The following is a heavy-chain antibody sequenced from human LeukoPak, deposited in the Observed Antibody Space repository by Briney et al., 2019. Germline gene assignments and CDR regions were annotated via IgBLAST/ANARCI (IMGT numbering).Heavy chain of an antibody. D-gene: IGHD3-10*01. Sequence: GGSLRLSCAASGFTFSSYAMSWVRQAPGKGLEWVSAISGSGGSTYYADSVKGRFTISRDNSKNTLYLQMNSLRAEDTAVYYCARSYGSGFYYFDYWGQGTLVTVSS. V-gene: IGHV3-23*01. CDR1: GFTFSSYA. CDR3: ARSYGSGFYYFDY. CDR2: ISGSGGST. J-gene: IGHJ4*02.